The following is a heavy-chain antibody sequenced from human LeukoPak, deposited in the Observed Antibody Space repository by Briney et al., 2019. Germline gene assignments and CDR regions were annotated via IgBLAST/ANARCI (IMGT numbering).Heavy chain of an antibody. CDR3: ARDRDYYGSGSHLGLIDY. CDR1: GFTFSSYA. J-gene: IGHJ4*02. D-gene: IGHD3-10*01. Sequence: GGSLRLSCAASGFTFSSYAMHWVRQAPGKGLEWVAVISYDGSNKYYADSVKGRFTISRDNSKNTLYLQMNSLRAEDTAVYYCARDRDYYGSGSHLGLIDYWGQGTLVTVSS. V-gene: IGHV3-30*04. CDR2: ISYDGSNK.